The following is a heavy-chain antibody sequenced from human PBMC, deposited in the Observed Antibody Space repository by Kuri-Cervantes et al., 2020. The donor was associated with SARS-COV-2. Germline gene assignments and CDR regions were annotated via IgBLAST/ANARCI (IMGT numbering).Heavy chain of an antibody. V-gene: IGHV3-43D*04. D-gene: IGHD5-18*01. CDR2: ISWDGGST. CDR1: GFTFDDYA. J-gene: IGHJ4*02. Sequence: GESLKISCAASGFTFDDYAMHWVRQAPGKGLEWVSLISWDGGSTYYADSVKGRFTISRDNSKNTLYLQMNSLRAEDTAVYYCASARRRQLWSYFDYWGQGTLVTVSS. CDR3: ASARRRQLWSYFDY.